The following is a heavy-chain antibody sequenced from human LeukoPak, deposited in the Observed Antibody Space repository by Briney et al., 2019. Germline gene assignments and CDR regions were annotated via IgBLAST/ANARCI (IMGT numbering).Heavy chain of an antibody. CDR2: IRTKANNYAT. CDR3: SRHDALPGDY. Sequence: PGGSLRLSCAASGFTFSAYGMHWVRQAPGKGLEWVGHIRTKANNYATDYDASVKGRFTISRDDSRNTAFLQMNSLKTEDTAVYYCSRHDALPGDYWGQGTQVTVSS. V-gene: IGHV3-73*01. J-gene: IGHJ4*02. D-gene: IGHD2-21*02. CDR1: GFTFSAYG.